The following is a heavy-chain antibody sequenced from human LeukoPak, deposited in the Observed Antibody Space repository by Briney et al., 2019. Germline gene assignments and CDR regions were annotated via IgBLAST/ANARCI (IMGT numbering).Heavy chain of an antibody. CDR3: ARAVGVGRGTYFDL. CDR2: MYYSGST. CDR1: GGSITSNSYY. V-gene: IGHV4-39*01. J-gene: IGHJ2*01. D-gene: IGHD1-1*01. Sequence: SETLSLTCTVSGGSITSNSYYWGWIRQPPGKGLEWIESMYYSGSTYYNPSLNSRVTISVDTSKNQFSLKLSSVTAADTALYYCARAVGVGRGTYFDLWGRGTLVTVSS.